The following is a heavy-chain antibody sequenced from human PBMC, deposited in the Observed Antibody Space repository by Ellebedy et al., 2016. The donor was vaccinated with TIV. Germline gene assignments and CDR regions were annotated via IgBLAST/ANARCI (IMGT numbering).Heavy chain of an antibody. CDR2: MFYSGST. V-gene: IGHV4-61*03. D-gene: IGHD6-19*01. J-gene: IGHJ3*02. CDR3: ATYSSGWKSDAFDI. CDR1: GGSVGSSFYY. Sequence: SETLSLXXTVSGGSVGSSFYYWSWIRQPPGKGLEWIGYMFYSGSTKYNPSLKSRVTISIDTSKNHFSLRLSSVTAADTAVYYCATYSSGWKSDAFDIWGQGTVVTVSS.